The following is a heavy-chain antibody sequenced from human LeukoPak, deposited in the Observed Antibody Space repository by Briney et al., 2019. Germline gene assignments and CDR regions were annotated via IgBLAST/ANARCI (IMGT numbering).Heavy chain of an antibody. CDR1: GDSVFSNSVG. J-gene: IGHJ1*01. Sequence: SQTLSLTCAISGDSVFSNSVGWDWIRQSPSRGLEWLGRTYYRSKWLYDYAVSVSSRVIINPDTTKNQFSLHLMSVTPEDTAVYYCARGNTMVRGGLNSEYFQHWSQGTLVTVSS. V-gene: IGHV6-1*01. CDR3: ARGNTMVRGGLNSEYFQH. D-gene: IGHD3-10*01. CDR2: TYYRSKWLY.